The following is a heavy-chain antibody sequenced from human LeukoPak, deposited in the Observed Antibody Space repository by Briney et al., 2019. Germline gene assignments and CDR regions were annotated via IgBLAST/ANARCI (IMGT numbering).Heavy chain of an antibody. CDR3: ARPAAVWDSSGSHAFDI. D-gene: IGHD3-22*01. V-gene: IGHV1-69*05. Sequence: GSSVKVSCKASGGTFSSYAISWVRQAPGQGLEWMGGIIPIFGTANYAQKFQGRVTITTDESTSTAYMELSSLRSEDTAVYYCARPAAVWDSSGSHAFDIWGQGTMVTVSS. J-gene: IGHJ3*02. CDR2: IIPIFGTA. CDR1: GGTFSSYA.